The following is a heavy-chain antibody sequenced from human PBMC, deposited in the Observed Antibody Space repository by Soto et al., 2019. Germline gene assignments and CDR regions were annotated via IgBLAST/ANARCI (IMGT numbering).Heavy chain of an antibody. Sequence: GGSLRLSCAASGFKFSDYHMTWIRQAQGKGLEWISYISSSGTYTTYTDSVKGRFTVSRDNAKSSLYLQMNSLRGEDTAVYYCACVAPTIFGAQFHHNLVDVWGQGNTVTVSS. CDR2: ISSSGTYT. D-gene: IGHD3-3*01. CDR3: ACVAPTIFGAQFHHNLVDV. J-gene: IGHJ6*02. CDR1: GFKFSDYH. V-gene: IGHV3-11*06.